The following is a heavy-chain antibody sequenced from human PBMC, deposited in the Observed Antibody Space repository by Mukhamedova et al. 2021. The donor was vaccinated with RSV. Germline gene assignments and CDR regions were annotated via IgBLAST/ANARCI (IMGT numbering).Heavy chain of an antibody. CDR3: ARGGERGVYRIRAFVV. Sequence: NWIRQSPGRGLEWIGYAHHSGSTLYNPSLKSRVIISVDTSKKQFSLKLTSVTTADSAVYYCARGGERGVYRIRAFVVWGQGTAVT. D-gene: IGHD3-10*01. V-gene: IGHV4-59*01. CDR2: AHHSGST. J-gene: IGHJ3*01.